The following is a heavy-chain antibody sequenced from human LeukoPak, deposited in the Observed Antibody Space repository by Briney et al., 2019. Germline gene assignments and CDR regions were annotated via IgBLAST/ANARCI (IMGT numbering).Heavy chain of an antibody. J-gene: IGHJ6*02. CDR1: GDSISSSY. CDR2: IYYSGST. CDR3: ARGPLYCSGGSCYEYYGMDV. Sequence: SETLFLTCTVSGDSISSSYWSWIRQPPGKGLEWIGSIYYSGSTYYNPSLKSRVTISVDRSKNQFSLKLSSVTAADTAVYYCARGPLYCSGGSCYEYYGMDVWGQGTTVTVSS. D-gene: IGHD2-15*01. V-gene: IGHV4-39*07.